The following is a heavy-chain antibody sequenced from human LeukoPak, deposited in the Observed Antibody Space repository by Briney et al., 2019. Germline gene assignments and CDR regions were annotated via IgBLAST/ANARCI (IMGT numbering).Heavy chain of an antibody. V-gene: IGHV3-33*01. CDR3: ARDPWDY. CDR1: GFTFSSYG. J-gene: IGHJ4*02. Sequence: GGSLRLSCAASGFTFSSYGMHWVRQAPGKGLEWVAVIWYDGSNKYYAASVKGLFTITRDNSKNTLYLQMNSLRAEDTAVYYCARDPWDYWGQGTLVTGSS. CDR2: IWYDGSNK.